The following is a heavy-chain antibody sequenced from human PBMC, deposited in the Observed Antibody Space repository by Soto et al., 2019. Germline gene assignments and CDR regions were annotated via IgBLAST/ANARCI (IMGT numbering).Heavy chain of an antibody. Sequence: GGSLRLSCAASGFTFSSYAMSWVRQAPGKWLEWVSAISGSGGSTYYADSVKGRFTISRDNSKNTLYLQMNSLRAEDTAVYYCAKDSRIAVAGFFDYWGQGTLVTVSS. CDR2: ISGSGGST. V-gene: IGHV3-23*01. CDR3: AKDSRIAVAGFFDY. D-gene: IGHD6-19*01. J-gene: IGHJ4*02. CDR1: GFTFSSYA.